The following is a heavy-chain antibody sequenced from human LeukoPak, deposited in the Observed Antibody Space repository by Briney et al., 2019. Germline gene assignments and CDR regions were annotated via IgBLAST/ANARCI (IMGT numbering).Heavy chain of an antibody. CDR2: IYYSGGT. V-gene: IGHV4-30-4*01. D-gene: IGHD3-10*01. Sequence: PSQTLSLTCTVSGGSISSGDYYWSWIRQPPGKGLEWIGYIYYSGGTYYNPSLKSRVTISVDTSKNQFSLKLSSVTAADTAVYYCARGGAGSYYGTTFDPWGQGTLVTVSS. J-gene: IGHJ5*02. CDR1: GGSISSGDYY. CDR3: ARGGAGSYYGTTFDP.